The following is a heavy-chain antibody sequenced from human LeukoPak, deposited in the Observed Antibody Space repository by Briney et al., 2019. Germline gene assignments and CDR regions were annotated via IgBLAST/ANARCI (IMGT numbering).Heavy chain of an antibody. V-gene: IGHV1-18*01. CDR2: ISPYNGNT. CDR3: ARDGGYCSVTNCYSAWFDP. D-gene: IGHD2-15*01. J-gene: IGHJ5*02. Sequence: ASVKVSCKVSGYTFTSYDINWVRQAPGQGLEWMGWISPYNGNTNYAQKLQGRVTMTTDTSTSTAYMELRSLRSDDTAVYYCARDGGYCSVTNCYSAWFDPWGQGTLVTVSS. CDR1: GYTFTSYD.